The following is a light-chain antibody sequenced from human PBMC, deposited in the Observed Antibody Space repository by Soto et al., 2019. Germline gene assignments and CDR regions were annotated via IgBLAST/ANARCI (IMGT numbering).Light chain of an antibody. CDR1: SSDIGGYDY. J-gene: IGLJ2*01. V-gene: IGLV2-14*03. CDR3: SSYTNSGTLV. CDR2: GVS. Sequence: QSALTQPASVSGSPGQSITISCTGTSSDIGGYDYVSWYQQHPGKAPKLMIYGVSNRPSGVSNRFSGSKSGNTASLTISGLQAEDEADYYCSSYTNSGTLVFGGGTKVTVL.